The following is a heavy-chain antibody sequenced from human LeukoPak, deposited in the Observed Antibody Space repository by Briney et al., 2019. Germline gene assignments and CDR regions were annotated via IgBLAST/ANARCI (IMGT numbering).Heavy chain of an antibody. CDR3: AKHYDISGYYPY. CDR1: GFSFNNCG. D-gene: IGHD3-22*01. CDR2: ISGDGDII. J-gene: IGHJ4*02. V-gene: IGHV3-23*01. Sequence: GGSLRLSCAASGFSFNNCGMSWVRQAPGKGLEWVSSISGDGDIIVYADSVKGRFTTSRDNSENTLYLQMSSLSAADTAIYYCAKHYDISGYYPYWGQGTLVTVSS.